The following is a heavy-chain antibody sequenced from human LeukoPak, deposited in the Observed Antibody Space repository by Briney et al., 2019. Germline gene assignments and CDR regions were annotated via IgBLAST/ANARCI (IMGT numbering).Heavy chain of an antibody. CDR2: ISSSSSTI. CDR1: GFTFSTSR. CDR3: ARDSGRVYSSRPFDY. V-gene: IGHV3-48*04. J-gene: IGHJ4*02. D-gene: IGHD6-13*01. Sequence: GGSLRLSCAASGFTFSTSRMNWVRQAPGKGLEWVSYISSSSSTIYYADSVKGRFTISRDNAKNSLYLQMNSLRAEDTAVYYCARDSGRVYSSRPFDYWGQGTLVTVSS.